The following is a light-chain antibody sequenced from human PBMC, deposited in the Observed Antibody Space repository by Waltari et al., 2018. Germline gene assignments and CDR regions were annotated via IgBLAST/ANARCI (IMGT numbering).Light chain of an antibody. CDR1: QSVLYTPNNKNY. Sequence: DIVMTQSPDSLAVSLGERATIKCKSSQSVLYTPNNKNYLAWYQHKPGQSPKLLLYWASTRESGVPDQFSGSGSGTDFTLTISSLQAEDVAVYYCQQYYTTPLTFGGGTKVEI. V-gene: IGKV4-1*01. J-gene: IGKJ4*01. CDR3: QQYYTTPLT. CDR2: WAS.